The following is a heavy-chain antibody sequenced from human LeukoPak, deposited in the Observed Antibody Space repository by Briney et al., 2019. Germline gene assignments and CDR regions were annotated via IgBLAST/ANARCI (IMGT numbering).Heavy chain of an antibody. CDR3: ARARWLQRNALDY. J-gene: IGHJ4*02. CDR2: IYYSGST. CDR1: GGSISSYY. V-gene: IGHV4-59*12. Sequence: SETLSLTCTVSGGSISSYYWSWIRQPPGKGLEWIGYIYYSGSTNYNPSLKSRVTISVDTSKNQFSLKLSSVTAADTAVYYCARARWLQRNALDYWGQGTLVTVPS. D-gene: IGHD5-24*01.